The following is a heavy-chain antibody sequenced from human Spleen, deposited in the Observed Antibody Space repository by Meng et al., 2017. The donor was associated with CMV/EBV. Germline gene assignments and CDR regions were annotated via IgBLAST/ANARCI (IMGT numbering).Heavy chain of an antibody. D-gene: IGHD6-13*01. CDR1: GYTFTGYF. V-gene: IGHV1-2*02. Sequence: ASVKVSCKTSGYTFTGYFMHWVRQAPGQGLEWMGWINPNSGATNYAQKFQGRVTMTRDTSISTAYMELSRLRSDDTAVYYCAREVRKAAAAGTGWFDPWGQGTLVTVSS. J-gene: IGHJ5*02. CDR2: INPNSGAT. CDR3: AREVRKAAAAGTGWFDP.